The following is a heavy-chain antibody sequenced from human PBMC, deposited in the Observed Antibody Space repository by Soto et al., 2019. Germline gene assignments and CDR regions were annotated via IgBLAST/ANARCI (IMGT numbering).Heavy chain of an antibody. CDR2: ISWNPDNI. Sequence: GGSLRLSCAASGFTFDDYAMHWVRQAPGKGLEWVSGISWNPDNIDYADSVKGRFTISRDSAKNSLYLQMNSLRAEDTALYYCAGDPFYYASGFWGQGTLVIVSS. J-gene: IGHJ4*02. V-gene: IGHV3-9*01. CDR1: GFTFDDYA. D-gene: IGHD3-16*01. CDR3: AGDPFYYASGF.